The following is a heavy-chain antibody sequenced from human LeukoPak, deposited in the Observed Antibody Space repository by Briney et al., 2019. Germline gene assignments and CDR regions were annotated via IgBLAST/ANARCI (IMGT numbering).Heavy chain of an antibody. V-gene: IGHV1-69*05. J-gene: IGHJ4*02. CDR3: ASRVTVAGRGYFDY. CDR1: GGTFSSYA. CDR2: IIPIFGTA. D-gene: IGHD6-19*01. Sequence: VASVKVSCKASGGTFSSYAISWVRQAPGQGLEWMGGIIPIFGTAIYAQKFQGRVTITTDESTSTAYMELSSLRSEDTAVYYCASRVTVAGRGYFDYWGQGTLVTVSS.